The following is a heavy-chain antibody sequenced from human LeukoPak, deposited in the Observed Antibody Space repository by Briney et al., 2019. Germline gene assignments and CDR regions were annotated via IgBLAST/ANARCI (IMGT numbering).Heavy chain of an antibody. J-gene: IGHJ4*02. CDR1: GFTFDDYA. D-gene: IGHD2-2*01. V-gene: IGHV3-9*03. CDR3: AKGLAQLLPDYFDY. CDR2: ISWNSGSI. Sequence: PGRSLRLSCAASGFTFDDYAMHWVRQAPGKGLEWVSGISWNSGSIGYADSVKGRFTISRDNAKNSLYLQMNSLRTEDMALYYCAKGLAQLLPDYFDYWGQGTLVTVSS.